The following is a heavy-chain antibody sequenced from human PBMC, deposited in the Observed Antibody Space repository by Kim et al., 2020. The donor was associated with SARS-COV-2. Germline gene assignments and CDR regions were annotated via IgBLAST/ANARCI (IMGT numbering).Heavy chain of an antibody. CDR1: GFTFSTYR. J-gene: IGHJ6*01. D-gene: IGHD3-3*01. V-gene: IGHV3-74*01. CDR2: LNGVGGDI. CDR3: ARVYHSNNDFNLYFGMDV. Sequence: GGSLRLSCTASGFTFSTYRMHWVRQAPGRGLVWVSRLNGVGGDIDYADFARGRFTISRDNAKNTLYLQMNGLRAEDTAVYYRARVYHSNNDFNLYFGMDV.